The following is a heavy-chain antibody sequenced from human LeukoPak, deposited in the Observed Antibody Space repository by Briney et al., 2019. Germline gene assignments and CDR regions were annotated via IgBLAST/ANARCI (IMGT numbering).Heavy chain of an antibody. CDR2: FYYSGST. D-gene: IGHD5-18*01. CDR3: ASEDTTMVNYYYYYMDV. CDR1: GGSISPYY. Sequence: PSETLSLTCTVSGGSISPYYWGWIRQPPGKGLEWIGSFYYSGSTYYNPSLKSRVTMPVDTSKNQFSLKLSSVTAADTAVYYCASEDTTMVNYYYYYMDVWGKGTTVTVSS. J-gene: IGHJ6*03. V-gene: IGHV4-39*01.